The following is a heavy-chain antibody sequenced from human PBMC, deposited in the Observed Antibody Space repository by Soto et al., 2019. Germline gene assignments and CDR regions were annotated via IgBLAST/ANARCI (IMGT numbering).Heavy chain of an antibody. CDR1: GYTFTGYY. Sequence: ASVKVSCKASGYTFTGYYMHWVRQAPGQGLEWMGWINPNSGGTNYAQKFQGWVTMTRDTSISTAYMELSRLRSDDTAVYYCARWRGHWGDGYDILTGEQEYYFDYWGQGTLVTVSS. CDR2: INPNSGGT. CDR3: ARWRGHWGDGYDILTGEQEYYFDY. D-gene: IGHD3-9*01. J-gene: IGHJ4*02. V-gene: IGHV1-2*04.